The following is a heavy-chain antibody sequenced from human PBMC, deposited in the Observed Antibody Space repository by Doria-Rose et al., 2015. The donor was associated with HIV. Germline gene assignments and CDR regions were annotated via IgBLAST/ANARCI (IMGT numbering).Heavy chain of an antibody. CDR1: GVSLSSPGMG. J-gene: IGHJ4*02. Sequence: ESGPVLVKPTETLTLTCTVSGVSLSSPGMGVSWIRQPPGKALEWLSNSFSDDRRSYNTSLKSRLTISRGTSKSQVVLTMTDMDPVDTATYYCARIKSSRWYHKYYFDFWGQGTLVIVSA. V-gene: IGHV2-26*01. CDR3: ARIKSSRWYHKYYFDF. CDR2: SFSDDRR. D-gene: IGHD6-13*01.